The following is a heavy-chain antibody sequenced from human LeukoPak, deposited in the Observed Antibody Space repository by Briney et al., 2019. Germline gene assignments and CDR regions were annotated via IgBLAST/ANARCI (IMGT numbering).Heavy chain of an antibody. J-gene: IGHJ4*02. CDR1: GYSISSGYY. D-gene: IGHD6-13*01. V-gene: IGHV4-38-2*02. CDR2: IYHSGST. Sequence: SETLSLTCTVSGYSISSGYYWGWIRQPPGKGLEWIGSIYHSGSTYYNPSLKSRVTISVDTFKNQFSLKLSSVTAADTAVYYCARAYSSSWMIDYWGQGTLVTVSS. CDR3: ARAYSSSWMIDY.